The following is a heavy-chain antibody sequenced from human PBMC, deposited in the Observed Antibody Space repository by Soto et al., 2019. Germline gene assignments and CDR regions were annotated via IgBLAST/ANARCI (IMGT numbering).Heavy chain of an antibody. V-gene: IGHV1-18*01. CDR2: ISAYNGNT. D-gene: IGHD4-17*01. CDR3: TRDLHGDPYY. J-gene: IGHJ4*02. CDR1: GYTFTSYG. Sequence: QVQLVQSGAEVKNPGASVKVSCKASGYTFTSYGISCVRQAPGQGLEWMGWISAYNGNTNYAQKLQGRVTMTTDTYTSTAYLELRSLRSDDTAVYDCTRDLHGDPYYWGQGTLVTVSS.